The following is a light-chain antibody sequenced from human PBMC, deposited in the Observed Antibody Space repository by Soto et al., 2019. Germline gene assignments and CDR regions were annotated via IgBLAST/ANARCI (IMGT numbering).Light chain of an antibody. CDR2: GAS. CDR1: QSVSNN. CDR3: QHYNNWPPIT. J-gene: IGKJ5*01. V-gene: IGKV3-15*01. Sequence: EIVLTQSPVTVSLSPGERATLSCXXXQSVSNNYLAWYQQKPGQAPRLLIYGASSRATGIPARFSGSGSGTEFTLTISSLQSEDFAVYYCQHYNNWPPITFGQGTRLENK.